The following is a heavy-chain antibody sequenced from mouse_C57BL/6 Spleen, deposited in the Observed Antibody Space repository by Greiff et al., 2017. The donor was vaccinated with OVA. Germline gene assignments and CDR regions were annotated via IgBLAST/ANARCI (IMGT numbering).Heavy chain of an antibody. Sequence: VQLKQPGAELVKPGASVKLSCKASGYTFTSYWMHWVKQRPGRGLEWIGRIDPNSGGTKYNEKFKSKATLTVDTPSSTAYMQLSSLTSAASAVYYGARNYGSSYGYFDVWGTGTTVTVSS. D-gene: IGHD1-1*01. CDR3: ARNYGSSYGYFDV. J-gene: IGHJ1*03. CDR1: GYTFTSYW. V-gene: IGHV1-72*01. CDR2: IDPNSGGT.